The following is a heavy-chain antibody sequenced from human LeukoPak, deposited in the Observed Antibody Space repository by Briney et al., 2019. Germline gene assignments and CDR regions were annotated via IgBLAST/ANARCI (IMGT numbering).Heavy chain of an antibody. CDR2: IAYDGSNK. Sequence: GGSLRLSCAASGFTFSSYAVHWVRQAPGKGLEWVAVIAYDGSNKYYADSVKGRFTISRDDLKNTMNLQMSSLRAEDTAVYYCARELAAMASKSEYFQHWGQGTLVTVSS. CDR3: ARELAAMASKSEYFQH. V-gene: IGHV3-30*15. J-gene: IGHJ1*01. CDR1: GFTFSSYA. D-gene: IGHD5-18*01.